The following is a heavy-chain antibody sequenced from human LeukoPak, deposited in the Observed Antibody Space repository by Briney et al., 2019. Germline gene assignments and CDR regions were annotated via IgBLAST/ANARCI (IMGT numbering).Heavy chain of an antibody. Sequence: PGGSLRLSCAASGFTFSDNAMSWVRQAPGKGLEWVSTISRTTGTTYYADSVKGRFTISRDNSKNTLYLQMNSLRAEDTAVYYCAKETNMVRGAYWGQGTLVTVSS. J-gene: IGHJ4*02. V-gene: IGHV3-23*01. CDR2: ISRTTGTT. CDR1: GFTFSDNA. D-gene: IGHD3-10*01. CDR3: AKETNMVRGAY.